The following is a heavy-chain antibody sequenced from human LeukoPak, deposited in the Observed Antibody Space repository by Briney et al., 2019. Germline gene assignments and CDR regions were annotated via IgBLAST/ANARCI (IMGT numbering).Heavy chain of an antibody. Sequence: PGGSLRLSCAASGFTVGNNQMTWVRQASGKGLEWVSLVYSGGTTRYAASVKGSFTISRDNSKNTVYLQMNSLRAEDTAVYYCATGSPGIAAAAGARNYWGQGTLVTVSS. J-gene: IGHJ4*02. CDR2: VYSGGTT. D-gene: IGHD6-25*01. V-gene: IGHV3-66*01. CDR1: GFTVGNNQ. CDR3: ATGSPGIAAAAGARNY.